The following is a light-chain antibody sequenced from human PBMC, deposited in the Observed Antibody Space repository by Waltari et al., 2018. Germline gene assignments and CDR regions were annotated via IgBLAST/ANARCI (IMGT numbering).Light chain of an antibody. CDR3: NSRDSSGNHVV. CDR1: SLRSYY. CDR2: GKN. V-gene: IGLV3-19*01. Sequence: SSELTQDPAVSVALGQTVRITCQGDSLRSYYASWYQQKPGQAPVLVIYGKNNRPSGIPDRFSGSSSGNTAYLTIPGAQAEDEADYYCNSRDSSGNHVVFGGGTKLTIL. J-gene: IGLJ2*01.